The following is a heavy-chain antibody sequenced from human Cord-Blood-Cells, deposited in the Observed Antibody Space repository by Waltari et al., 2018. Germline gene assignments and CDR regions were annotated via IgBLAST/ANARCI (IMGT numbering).Heavy chain of an antibody. Sequence: EVQLVQSGAEVKKPGESLKISCKGSGYSFTSYWIGWLRQMPGKGLEWMGIIYPGDSDTRYSPSFQGQVTISADKSISTAYLQWSSLKASDTAMYYCARHGYSSSRVYYYGMDVWGQGTTVTVSS. J-gene: IGHJ6*02. CDR3: ARHGYSSSRVYYYGMDV. V-gene: IGHV5-51*01. D-gene: IGHD6-19*01. CDR1: GYSFTSYW. CDR2: IYPGDSDT.